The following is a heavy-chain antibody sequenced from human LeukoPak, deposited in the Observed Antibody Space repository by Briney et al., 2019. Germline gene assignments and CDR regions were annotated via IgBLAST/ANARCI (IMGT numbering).Heavy chain of an antibody. CDR1: GGSISSYY. D-gene: IGHD6-13*01. CDR2: IYYSGST. CDR3: ARVAASSSWNWYFDL. J-gene: IGHJ2*01. Sequence: SETLSLTCTVSGGSISSYYWSWIRQPPGKGLEWIGYIYYSGSTNYNPSLKSRVTTSVDTSKNQFSLKLSSVTAADTAVYYCARVAASSSWNWYFDLWGRGTLVTVSS. V-gene: IGHV4-59*01.